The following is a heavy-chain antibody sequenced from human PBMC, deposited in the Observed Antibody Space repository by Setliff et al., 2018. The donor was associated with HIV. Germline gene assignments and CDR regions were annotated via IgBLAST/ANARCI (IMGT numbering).Heavy chain of an antibody. CDR3: ARGKSIRTVDWYFDL. V-gene: IGHV3-66*02. J-gene: IGHJ2*01. CDR1: GFTVSSNY. Sequence: PGGSLRLSCAASGFTVSSNYMSWVRQAPGKGLEWVSFTYSGGSTNYADSVRGRFTISRDNSKNTLYLQMNSLRAEDTAVYYCARGKSIRTVDWYFDLWGRGTLVTVSS. D-gene: IGHD4-17*01. CDR2: TYSGGST.